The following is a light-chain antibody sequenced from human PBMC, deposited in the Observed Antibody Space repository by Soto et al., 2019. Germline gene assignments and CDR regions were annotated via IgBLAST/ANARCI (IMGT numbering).Light chain of an antibody. V-gene: IGKV3-20*01. Sequence: EVVLTQSPGTLSLSPGERATLSCRASQSVSRRYLAWYQQKPGQAPRLLIFGPSSRATGIPDRFSGSGSGTDFTITISSLEHEDIAVYYCLQYDTSPPRYTFGQGTELEIK. CDR3: LQYDTSPPRYT. CDR2: GPS. J-gene: IGKJ2*01. CDR1: QSVSRRY.